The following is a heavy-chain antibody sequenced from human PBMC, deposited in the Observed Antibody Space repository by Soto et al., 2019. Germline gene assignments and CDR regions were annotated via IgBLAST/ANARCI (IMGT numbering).Heavy chain of an antibody. J-gene: IGHJ4*02. CDR3: AHNNYYGSGSVY. CDR2: IYWDNDK. Sequence: QITLKESGPTLVKPTQTLTLTCAFSGFSLNTRGVGVGWIRQPPGKALEWLALIYWDNDKRYSPSLKSRLTITKDPPKNHVVLMMADMDPGDTATYYCAHNNYYGSGSVYWGQGTLVTVSS. D-gene: IGHD3-10*01. CDR1: GFSLNTRGVG. V-gene: IGHV2-5*02.